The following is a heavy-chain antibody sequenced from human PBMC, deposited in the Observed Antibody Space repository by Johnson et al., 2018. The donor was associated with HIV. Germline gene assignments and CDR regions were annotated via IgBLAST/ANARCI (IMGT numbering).Heavy chain of an antibody. V-gene: IGHV3-30*02. Sequence: QVQLVESGGGAVQPGGSLRISCTASGLTFSNYDMHWVRQSPGRWLEEVAFIQYDGKNKYYADSVKGRFTISRDNSKNTLYLQMNRLRAEGTAVYYCARAPGYSRAFDIWGQGTMVTVST. CDR2: IQYDGKNK. CDR1: GLTFSNYD. CDR3: ARAPGYSRAFDI. D-gene: IGHD5-18*01. J-gene: IGHJ3*02.